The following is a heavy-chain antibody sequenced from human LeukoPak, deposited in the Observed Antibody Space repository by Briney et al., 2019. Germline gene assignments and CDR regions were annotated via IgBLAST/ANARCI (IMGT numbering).Heavy chain of an antibody. CDR2: IYTSGST. CDR3: ARAGGSVGWYGTIDS. J-gene: IGHJ4*02. V-gene: IGHV4-61*02. CDR1: GGSISSGSYY. Sequence: SETLSLTCTVSGGSISSGSYYWSWIRQPAGKGLEWIGRIYTSGSTNYNPSLKSRVTISVDTSKHQFSLQVTSVTAADTAVYYCARAGGSVGWYGTIDSWGQGILVTVSS. D-gene: IGHD6-19*01.